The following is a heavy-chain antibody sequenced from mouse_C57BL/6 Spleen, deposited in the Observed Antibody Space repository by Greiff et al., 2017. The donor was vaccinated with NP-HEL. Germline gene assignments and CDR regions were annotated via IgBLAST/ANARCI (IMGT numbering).Heavy chain of an antibody. V-gene: IGHV5-2*01. Sequence: EVKLMESGGGLVQPGESLKLSCESNEYEFPSHDMSWVRKTPEKRLELVAAINSDGGSTYYPDTMERRFIISRDNTKKTLYLQMSSLRSEDTALYYCARHGTTVVATGAMDYWGQGTSVTVSS. CDR2: INSDGGST. D-gene: IGHD1-1*01. CDR3: ARHGTTVVATGAMDY. J-gene: IGHJ4*01. CDR1: EYEFPSHD.